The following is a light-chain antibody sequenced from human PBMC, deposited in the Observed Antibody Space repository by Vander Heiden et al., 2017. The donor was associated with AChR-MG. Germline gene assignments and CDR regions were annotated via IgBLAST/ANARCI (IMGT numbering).Light chain of an antibody. V-gene: IGKV1-39*01. J-gene: IGKJ2*01. CDR2: AAS. Sequence: DIQMTQSPSALSASVGDRVTITCRASQSISNYLNWYQQKPGKAPKLLIYAASSLQSGVPSRFSGSGSGTDFTLTVSILQPEDFATYYCQQSYSTPPTFGQGTKLEIK. CDR3: QQSYSTPPT. CDR1: QSISNY.